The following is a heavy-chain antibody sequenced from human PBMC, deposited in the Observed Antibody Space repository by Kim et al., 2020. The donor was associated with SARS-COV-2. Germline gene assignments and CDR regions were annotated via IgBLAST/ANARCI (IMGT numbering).Heavy chain of an antibody. J-gene: IGHJ4*02. D-gene: IGHD3-22*01. CDR2: IYYSGST. CDR3: ARGAYYYDSSGLLLGAFDY. V-gene: IGHV4-31*03. CDR1: GGSISSGGYY. Sequence: SETLSLTCTVSGGSISSGGYYWSWIRQHPGKGLEWIGYIYYSGSTYYNPSLKSRVTISVDTSKNQFSLKLSSVTAADTAVYYCARGAYYYDSSGLLLGAFDYWGQGTLVTVSS.